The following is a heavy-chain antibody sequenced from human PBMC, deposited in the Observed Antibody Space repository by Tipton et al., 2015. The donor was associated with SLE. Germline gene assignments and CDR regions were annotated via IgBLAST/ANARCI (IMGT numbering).Heavy chain of an antibody. Sequence: TLSLTCTVSGGSVSSGPTYWSWIRQPPGRGLEWIGYIYHSGSTNYNPSLKSRVTISVDTSKNQFSLKLSSVTAADTAVYYCARGGCGGDCLDYWGQGTLVTVSS. CDR2: IYHSGST. CDR3: ARGGCGGDCLDY. CDR1: GGSVSSGPTY. D-gene: IGHD2-21*01. J-gene: IGHJ4*02. V-gene: IGHV4-61*01.